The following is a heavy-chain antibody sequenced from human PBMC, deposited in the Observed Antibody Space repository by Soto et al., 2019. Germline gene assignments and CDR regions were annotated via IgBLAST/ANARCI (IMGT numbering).Heavy chain of an antibody. J-gene: IGHJ4*02. V-gene: IGHV1-3*01. CDR3: ASDYGSNWRL. Sequence: APGQSLEWMGRINAGNGNTQYSQNFQGRVTFTSDPSASTAFMELTNLRFEDRAMYYCASDYGSNWRLWGQGNLVSVSS. D-gene: IGHD6-19*01. CDR2: INAGNGNT.